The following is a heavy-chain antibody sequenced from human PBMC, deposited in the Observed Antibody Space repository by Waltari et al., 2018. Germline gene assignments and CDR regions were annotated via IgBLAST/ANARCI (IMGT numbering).Heavy chain of an antibody. CDR1: GGSLSSYS. J-gene: IGHJ3*02. CDR3: ARDAETGGAFDI. V-gene: IGHV4-59*01. CDR2: IYYSGST. D-gene: IGHD3-10*01. Sequence: QVQLQESGPGLVKPSETLSLTCTGSGGSLSSYSWSGIGQPPGKGLEWIGYIYYSGSTNYNPSLKSRVTISVDTSKNQFSLKLSSVTAADTAVYYCARDAETGGAFDIWGQGTMVTVSS.